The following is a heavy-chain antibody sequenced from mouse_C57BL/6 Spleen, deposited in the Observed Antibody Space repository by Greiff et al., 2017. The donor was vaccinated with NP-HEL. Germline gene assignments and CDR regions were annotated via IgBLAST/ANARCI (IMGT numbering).Heavy chain of an antibody. CDR2: INPSNGGP. CDR1: GYTFTSYW. CDR3: ARVMGPYDYDGAMDY. V-gene: IGHV1-53*01. Sequence: QVQLQQPGTELVKPGASVKLSCKASGYTFTSYWMPWVKQRPGQGLEWIGNINPSNGGPNYNEKFKSKATLTVDKSSSTAYMQLSSLTSEDSAVYYCARVMGPYDYDGAMDYWGQGTSVTVSS. D-gene: IGHD2-4*01. J-gene: IGHJ4*01.